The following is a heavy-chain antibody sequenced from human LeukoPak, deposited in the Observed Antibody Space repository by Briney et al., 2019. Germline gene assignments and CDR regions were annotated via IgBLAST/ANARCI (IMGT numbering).Heavy chain of an antibody. D-gene: IGHD6-19*01. V-gene: IGHV3-23*01. CDR3: AKGIAVAGLNYFDY. CDR1: GFGFSTHA. CDR2: ISGSGGST. Sequence: GGSLRLSCAASGFGFSTHAMSWVRQAPGKGLEWVSAISGSGGSTYYADSVKGRFTISRDNSKNTLYLQMNSLRAEDTAVYYCAKGIAVAGLNYFDYWGQGTLVTVSS. J-gene: IGHJ4*02.